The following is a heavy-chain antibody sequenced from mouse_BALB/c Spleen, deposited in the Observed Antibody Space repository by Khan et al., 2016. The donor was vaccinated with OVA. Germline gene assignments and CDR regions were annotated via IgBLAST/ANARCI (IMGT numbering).Heavy chain of an antibody. CDR3: AGDCSRYNHAMDY. D-gene: IGHD1-3*01. CDR2: INYSGST. V-gene: IGHV3-2*02. CDR1: GYSITSDYA. J-gene: IGHJ4*01. Sequence: VQLKESGPGLVNPSQSLSLTCTVTGYSITSDYAWNWFRQFPGNKLEWMGYINYSGSTNYNPALKSRITITRDTSKNQFFLQLNSVTTEDTAKYYGAGDCSRYNHAMDYWGQGTSVTVSS.